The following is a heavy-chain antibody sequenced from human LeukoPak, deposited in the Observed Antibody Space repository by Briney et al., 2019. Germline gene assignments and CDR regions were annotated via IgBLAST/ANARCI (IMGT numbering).Heavy chain of an antibody. CDR2: INPNSGGT. D-gene: IGHD1-26*01. V-gene: IGHV1-2*02. Sequence: ASVKVSCKASGYTFTGYYMHWVRQAPGQGLEWMGWINPNSGGTNYAQKFQGRVTMTRDTSISTAYMELSRLRSDDTAVYYCAREGSWLGAIYVFDYWGQGTLVTVSS. J-gene: IGHJ4*02. CDR1: GYTFTGYY. CDR3: AREGSWLGAIYVFDY.